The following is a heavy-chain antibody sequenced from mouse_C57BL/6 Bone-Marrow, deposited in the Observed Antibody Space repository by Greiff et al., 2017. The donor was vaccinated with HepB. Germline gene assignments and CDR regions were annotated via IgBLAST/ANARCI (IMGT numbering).Heavy chain of an antibody. Sequence: DVKLVESGGGLVQPGGSLKLSCAASGFTFSDYGMAWVRQAPRKGPEWVAFISNLAYSIYYADTVTGRFTISRENAKNTLYLEMSSLRSEDTAMYYCARGYYGSSYWYFDVWGTGTTVTVSS. CDR1: GFTFSDYG. D-gene: IGHD1-1*01. V-gene: IGHV5-15*01. CDR2: ISNLAYSI. J-gene: IGHJ1*03. CDR3: ARGYYGSSYWYFDV.